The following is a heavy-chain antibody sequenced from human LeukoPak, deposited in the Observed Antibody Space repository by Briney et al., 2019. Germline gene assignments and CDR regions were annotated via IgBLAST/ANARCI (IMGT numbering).Heavy chain of an antibody. CDR3: ARGTDIDY. CDR1: GYSFPSHW. J-gene: IGHJ4*02. V-gene: IGHV5-51*01. Sequence: GESVKISCKGSGYSFPSHWIVWVRQMPGKGLEWMGIIYPGDSETRYSPSFEGQVTISADKSTYTACLQWSSLKASDTAMYYCARGTDIDYWGQGTLVTVSS. CDR2: IYPGDSET.